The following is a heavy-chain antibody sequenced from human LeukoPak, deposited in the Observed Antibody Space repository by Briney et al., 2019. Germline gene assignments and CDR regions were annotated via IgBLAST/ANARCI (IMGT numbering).Heavy chain of an antibody. D-gene: IGHD1-26*01. J-gene: IGHJ6*03. CDR3: ARHQVGATFYYYMDV. Sequence: SETLSLTCAVYGGSFSGYYWSWLRQPPGKGLEWIGYIYYSGSTYYNPSLKSRVTISVDTSKNQFSLKLSSVTAADTAVYYCARHQVGATFYYYMDVWGKGTTVTISS. V-gene: IGHV4-59*08. CDR2: IYYSGST. CDR1: GGSFSGYY.